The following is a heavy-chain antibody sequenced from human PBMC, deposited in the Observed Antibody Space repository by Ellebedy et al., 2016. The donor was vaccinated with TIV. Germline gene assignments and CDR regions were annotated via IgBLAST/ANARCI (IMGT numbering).Heavy chain of an antibody. CDR2: IYYSGST. D-gene: IGHD5-18*01. CDR3: ARHGYSYGYLGGYFDY. V-gene: IGHV4-59*08. Sequence: MPSETLSLTCTVSGGSISSYYWSWIRQPPGKGLEWIGYIYYSGSTNYNPSLKSRVTISVDTSKNQFSLKLSSVTAADTAVYYCARHGYSYGYLGGYFDYWGQGTLVAVSS. J-gene: IGHJ4*02. CDR1: GGSISSYY.